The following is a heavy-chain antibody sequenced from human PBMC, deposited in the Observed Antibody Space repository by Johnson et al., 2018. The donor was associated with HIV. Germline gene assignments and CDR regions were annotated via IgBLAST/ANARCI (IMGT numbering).Heavy chain of an antibody. Sequence: VQLVESGGGLVQPGGSLRLSCVASGFTVSSNYMNWVRQAPGKGLEWVSVIYSGGSTYYADSVKGRFTISRDNSKNTLYLQMNSLRAEDTAVYYCAKQQLVPDDAFDIWGQGTMVNVSS. CDR1: GFTVSSNY. J-gene: IGHJ3*02. CDR2: IYSGGST. D-gene: IGHD6-6*01. V-gene: IGHV3-66*04. CDR3: AKQQLVPDDAFDI.